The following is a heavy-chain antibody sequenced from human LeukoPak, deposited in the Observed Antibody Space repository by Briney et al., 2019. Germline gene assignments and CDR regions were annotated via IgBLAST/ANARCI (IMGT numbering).Heavy chain of an antibody. CDR1: GFTFSTYF. CDR3: ARERQDAILHSGAFDI. Sequence: GGSLRLSCAASGFTFSTYFMHWVRQAPGKGLEWVADIASDGSHTFYVESVKGRFTISRDNSKNTLYLRMNSLRAEDTAVYFCARERQDAILHSGAFDIWGQGTMVTVSS. J-gene: IGHJ3*02. V-gene: IGHV3-30-3*01. D-gene: IGHD2-21*01. CDR2: IASDGSHT.